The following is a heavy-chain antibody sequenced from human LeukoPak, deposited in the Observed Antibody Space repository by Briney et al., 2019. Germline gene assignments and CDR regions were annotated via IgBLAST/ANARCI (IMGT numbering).Heavy chain of an antibody. J-gene: IGHJ3*02. CDR1: GGSISSSSYY. V-gene: IGHV4-39*01. Sequence: PSETLSLTCTVSGGSISSSSYYWGWIRQPPGTGLEWIGSICYCGSTYYNPSLKSRVTISVDTSKNQCSLKLSSVTAADTAVYYCARGSAGTAMVPGGRAFDMWGQGTMVTVSS. D-gene: IGHD5-18*01. CDR3: ARGSAGTAMVPGGRAFDM. CDR2: ICYCGST.